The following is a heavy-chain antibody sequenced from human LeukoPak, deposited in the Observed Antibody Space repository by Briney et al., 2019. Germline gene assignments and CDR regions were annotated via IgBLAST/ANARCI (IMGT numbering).Heavy chain of an antibody. CDR3: ARHDGNWNREFDY. V-gene: IGHV4-59*08. Sequence: PSETLSLTCTVSGGSISSYYWSWIRQPPGKGLEWIGYIFYSGNTKYNPSLKSRLTISVDTSKNQFSLKLSPVTAADTAVYYCARHDGNWNREFDYWGQGTLVTVSS. J-gene: IGHJ4*02. D-gene: IGHD1-1*01. CDR2: IFYSGNT. CDR1: GGSISSYY.